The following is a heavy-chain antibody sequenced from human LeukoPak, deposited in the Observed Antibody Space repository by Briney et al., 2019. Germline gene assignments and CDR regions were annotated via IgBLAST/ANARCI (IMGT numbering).Heavy chain of an antibody. CDR3: ARGRFSYGWGMDV. Sequence: PGGAHRLSCAASGFTISKYWMSWVRQAPGKGREWGANITQAESERFYVDSLKDRFIISRDNAENSVYLQMNSLRDEDTVVYSCARGRFSYGWGMDVWSQGTTVIVSS. CDR1: GFTISKYW. J-gene: IGHJ6*02. V-gene: IGHV3-7*01. D-gene: IGHD5-18*01. CDR2: ITQAESER.